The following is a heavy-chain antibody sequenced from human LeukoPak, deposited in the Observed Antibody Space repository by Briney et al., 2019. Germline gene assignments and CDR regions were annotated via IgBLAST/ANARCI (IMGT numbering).Heavy chain of an antibody. J-gene: IGHJ4*02. CDR2: IHSGGST. V-gene: IGHV3-66*02. Sequence: GGSLRLSFAASGFIVSNNYMNWVRQAPGKGLEWVSVIHSGGSTYYADSVKGRFTISRDNSKNTVNLQMNDLRAEDTAVYYCARSWDARLNFDYWGQGTLVTVSS. CDR3: ARSWDARLNFDY. CDR1: GFIVSNNY. D-gene: IGHD1-26*01.